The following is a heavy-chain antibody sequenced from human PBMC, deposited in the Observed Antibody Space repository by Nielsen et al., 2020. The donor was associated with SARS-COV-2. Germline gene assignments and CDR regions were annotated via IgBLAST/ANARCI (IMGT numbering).Heavy chain of an antibody. CDR1: GFTFSSYG. Sequence: GESLKISCAASGFTFSSYGMHWVRQAPGKGLEWVAVISYDGSNKYYADSVKGRFTISRDNSKNTLYLQMNSLRAEDTAVYYCAKTGGWPADYWGQGTLVTVSS. D-gene: IGHD2-15*01. J-gene: IGHJ4*02. V-gene: IGHV3-30*18. CDR2: ISYDGSNK. CDR3: AKTGGWPADY.